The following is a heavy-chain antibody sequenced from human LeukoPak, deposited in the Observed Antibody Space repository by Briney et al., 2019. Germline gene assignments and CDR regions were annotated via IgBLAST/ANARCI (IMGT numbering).Heavy chain of an antibody. CDR1: GFTFSSYA. D-gene: IGHD2-2*01. J-gene: IGHJ4*02. CDR2: ISGSGGST. Sequence: GGSLRLSCAASGFTFSSYAMGWVRQAPGKGLEWVSAISGSGGSTYYADSVKGRSTISRDNSKNTLYLQMNSLRAEDTAVYYCAKAWVHDCSSTSCYGLFDYWGQGTLVTVSS. CDR3: AKAWVHDCSSTSCYGLFDY. V-gene: IGHV3-23*01.